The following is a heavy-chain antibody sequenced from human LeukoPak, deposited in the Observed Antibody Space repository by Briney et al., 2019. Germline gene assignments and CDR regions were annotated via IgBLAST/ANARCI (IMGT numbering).Heavy chain of an antibody. J-gene: IGHJ4*02. CDR1: GYTFTGYY. Sequence: ASVKVYCKASGYTFTGYYMHWVRQAPGQGLEWMGWINPNSGGTNYAQKFQGRVTMTRDTSISTAYMELSRLRSDDTAVYYCARIDIAARNIDYWGQGTLVTVSS. D-gene: IGHD6-13*01. V-gene: IGHV1-2*02. CDR3: ARIDIAARNIDY. CDR2: INPNSGGT.